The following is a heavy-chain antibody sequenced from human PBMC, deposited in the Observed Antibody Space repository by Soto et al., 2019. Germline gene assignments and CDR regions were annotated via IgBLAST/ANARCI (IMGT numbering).Heavy chain of an antibody. CDR2: ISGSGGST. J-gene: IGHJ4*02. CDR1: GFTFSSYA. CDR3: AKGYYAILTGYLYYFDY. D-gene: IGHD3-9*01. V-gene: IGHV3-23*01. Sequence: GSLRLSCAASGFTFSSYAMSWVRQAPGKGLEWVSAISGSGGSTYYADSVKGRFTISRDNSKNTLYLQMNSLRAEDTAVYYCAKGYYAILTGYLYYFDYWRQGTLVTVSS.